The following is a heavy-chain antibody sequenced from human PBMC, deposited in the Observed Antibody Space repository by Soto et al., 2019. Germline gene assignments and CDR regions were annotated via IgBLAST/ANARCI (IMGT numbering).Heavy chain of an antibody. Sequence: SGPTLVTPTPTLTLTCPFSGFSLSTSGMRVNRIRQPPGKALEWLARIHWTDDKFHSTSLKTRLTISKDTSKNQVGLTMTNMDPVDTSTYYCASDCSSSRCQGVGRYFYGMDDWGQGTTVTVSS. CDR3: ASDCSSSRCQGVGRYFYGMDD. CDR1: GFSLSTSGMR. J-gene: IGHJ6*02. V-gene: IGHV2-70*04. D-gene: IGHD2-2*01. CDR2: IHWTDDK.